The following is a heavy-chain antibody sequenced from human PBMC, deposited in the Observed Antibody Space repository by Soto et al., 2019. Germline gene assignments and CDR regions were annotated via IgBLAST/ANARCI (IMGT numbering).Heavy chain of an antibody. J-gene: IGHJ2*01. Sequence: QMQLVQSGPEVKKPGTSVKVSCKASGFTFTSSAVQWVRQARGQRLEWIGWIVVGSGNTNYAQKFQERVTITRDMSTSTAYMELSSLRSEDTAVYYCAAEQQLTYWYFDLWGRGTLVTVSS. CDR3: AAEQQLTYWYFDL. V-gene: IGHV1-58*01. CDR1: GFTFTSSA. D-gene: IGHD6-13*01. CDR2: IVVGSGNT.